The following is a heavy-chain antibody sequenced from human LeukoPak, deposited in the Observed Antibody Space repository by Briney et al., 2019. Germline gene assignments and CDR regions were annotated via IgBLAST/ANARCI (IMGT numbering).Heavy chain of an antibody. D-gene: IGHD6-19*01. CDR3: AGGIAVAGLL. Sequence: SGTLSLTCAVYGGSFSGYYWNWIRQPPGKGLEWIGEINHSGSTNYNPSLKSRVTISIDTSKNQFSLKLSSVTAADTAVYYCAGGIAVAGLLWGQGTLVTVSS. V-gene: IGHV4-34*01. J-gene: IGHJ4*02. CDR2: INHSGST. CDR1: GGSFSGYY.